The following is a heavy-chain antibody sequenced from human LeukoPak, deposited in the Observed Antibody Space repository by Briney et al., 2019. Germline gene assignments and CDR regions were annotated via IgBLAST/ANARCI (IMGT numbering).Heavy chain of an antibody. CDR1: GFTFSSYA. Sequence: GGSLRLSCAASGFTFSSYAMHWVRQAPGKGLEWVAVISYDGSNKYYADSVKGRFTISRDNSKNKLYLQMNSLRTEDTAVYYCAREDSMVRGVIIDPSFDYWGQGTLVTVSS. V-gene: IGHV3-30-3*01. D-gene: IGHD3-10*01. CDR3: AREDSMVRGVIIDPSFDY. J-gene: IGHJ4*02. CDR2: ISYDGSNK.